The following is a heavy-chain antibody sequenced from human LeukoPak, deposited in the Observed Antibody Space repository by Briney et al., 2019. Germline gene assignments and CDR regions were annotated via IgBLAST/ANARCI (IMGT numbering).Heavy chain of an antibody. Sequence: PRGSLRLSCAASGLTFSSYGMHWVRQAPGKGLGGVAVISYDGSNKYYADSVKGRFTISRDNSKNTLYLQMNSLRAEDTAVYYCAKVRGYSYGQFFDYWGQGTMVTVSS. D-gene: IGHD5-18*01. CDR1: GLTFSSYG. CDR3: AKVRGYSYGQFFDY. J-gene: IGHJ4*02. CDR2: ISYDGSNK. V-gene: IGHV3-30*18.